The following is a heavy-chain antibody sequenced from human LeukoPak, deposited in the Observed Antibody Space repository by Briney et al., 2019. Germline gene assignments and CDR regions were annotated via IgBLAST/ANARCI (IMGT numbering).Heavy chain of an antibody. CDR3: ARGRLYLDY. D-gene: IGHD5-12*01. CDR2: INHSGST. V-gene: IGHV4-34*01. J-gene: IGHJ4*02. CDR1: GGSFSGYY. Sequence: PSETLSLTCAVYGGSFSGYYRSWIRQPPGKGLEWIGEINHSGSTNYNPSLKSRVTISVDTSKNQFSLKLSSVTAADTAVYYCARGRLYLDYWGQGTLVTVSS.